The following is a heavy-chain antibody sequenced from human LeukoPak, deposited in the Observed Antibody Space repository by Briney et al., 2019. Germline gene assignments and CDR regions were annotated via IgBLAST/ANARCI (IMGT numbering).Heavy chain of an antibody. D-gene: IGHD3-22*01. V-gene: IGHV4-30-4*01. CDR1: GGSISSGDYY. J-gene: IGHJ5*02. CDR3: ARVVDSSGYYYNVWWFDP. Sequence: SETLSLACTVSGGSISSGDYYGSWIRQPPGKGLEWIGYIYYSGSTYYNPSLKSRVTISVDTSKNQFSLKLSSVTAADTAVYYCARVVDSSGYYYNVWWFDPWGQGTLVTVSS. CDR2: IYYSGST.